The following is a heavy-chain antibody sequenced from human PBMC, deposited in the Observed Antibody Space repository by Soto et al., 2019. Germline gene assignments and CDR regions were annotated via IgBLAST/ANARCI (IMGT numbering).Heavy chain of an antibody. CDR3: AKDGGYSAGLFWFAP. CDR1: GFTFSSYG. CDR2: ISYDGSNK. J-gene: IGHJ5*02. D-gene: IGHD6-13*01. Sequence: GGSLRLSCAASGFTFSSYGMHWVLQAPGKGLEWVAVISYDGSNKYYADSVKGRFTISRDNSKNTLYLQMNSLRAEDTAVYYCAKDGGYSAGLFWFAPWGKGTLVTVSS. V-gene: IGHV3-30*18.